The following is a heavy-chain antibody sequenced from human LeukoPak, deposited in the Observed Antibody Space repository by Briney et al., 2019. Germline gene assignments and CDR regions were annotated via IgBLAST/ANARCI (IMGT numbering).Heavy chain of an antibody. V-gene: IGHV4-34*01. CDR3: ARGIGYCSSTSCPPGNY. CDR2: INHSGST. J-gene: IGHJ4*02. Sequence: SETLSLTCAVYGGSFSGYYWSWIRQPPGKGLEWIGEINHSGSTNYNPSLKSRVTISVDTSKNQFSLKLSSVTAADTAVYYCARGIGYCSSTSCPPGNYWGQGTLVTVSS. D-gene: IGHD2-2*01. CDR1: GGSFSGYY.